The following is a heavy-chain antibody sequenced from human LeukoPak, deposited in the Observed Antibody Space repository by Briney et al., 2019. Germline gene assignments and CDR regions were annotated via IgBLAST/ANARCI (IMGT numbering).Heavy chain of an antibody. CDR3: AKFEWFPCIDVDC. J-gene: IGHJ4*02. CDR2: IYHSGST. Sequence: PSETLSLTCTVSGYSISSGYYWGWIRQPPGKGPEWIGSIYHSGSTYYNPSLKSRVTISVDTSKNQFSLKLNSVTAADTAVYYCAKFEWFPCIDVDCWGQGTQVTVSS. D-gene: IGHD3-9*01. CDR1: GYSISSGYY. V-gene: IGHV4-38-2*02.